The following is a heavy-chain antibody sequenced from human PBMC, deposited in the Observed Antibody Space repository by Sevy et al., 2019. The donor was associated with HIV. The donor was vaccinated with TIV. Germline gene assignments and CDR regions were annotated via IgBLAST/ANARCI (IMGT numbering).Heavy chain of an antibody. J-gene: IGHJ4*02. V-gene: IGHV3-7*01. Sequence: GGSLRLSCVASGFTLNNYWMHWVRQAPGKGLEWVANINQDGGVTYYVDSVRGRFTISRDNGRNLGFLQMNSLRVDDTALYFCVRAIAKDGSFWGQGTLVTVSS. CDR1: GFTLNNYW. CDR3: VRAIAKDGSF. D-gene: IGHD6-13*01. CDR2: INQDGGVT.